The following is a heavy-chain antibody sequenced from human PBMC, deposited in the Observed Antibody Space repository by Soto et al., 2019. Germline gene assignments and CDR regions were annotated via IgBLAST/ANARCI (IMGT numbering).Heavy chain of an antibody. CDR1: GIIFSNSW. CDR2: IKSNTDGGTT. J-gene: IGHJ4*02. Sequence: GGSLRLSCAASGIIFSNSWINWGLQAPGKGLEGVGRIKSNTDGGTTDYATPVKGRFALARYESQNTLYLQITRLKAADTAVYSSATDPPRTSYDNNGPMGNWGQGTLVTVSS. CDR3: ATDPPRTSYDNNGPMGN. D-gene: IGHD3-22*01. V-gene: IGHV3-15*01.